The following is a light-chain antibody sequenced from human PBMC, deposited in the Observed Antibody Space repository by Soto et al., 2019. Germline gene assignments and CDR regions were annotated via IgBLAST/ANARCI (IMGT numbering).Light chain of an antibody. Sequence: DIQMTQSPSSLSASVGDRVTITCRASQGISHYLAWYQQKPGKVPKLLIYAASSLYSGVPSRFSGSGSGTDFTLTSSDRQPEDVATYYCQNYNYALGTFGPGTKVDLK. V-gene: IGKV1-27*01. CDR3: QNYNYALGT. CDR1: QGISHY. CDR2: AAS. J-gene: IGKJ3*01.